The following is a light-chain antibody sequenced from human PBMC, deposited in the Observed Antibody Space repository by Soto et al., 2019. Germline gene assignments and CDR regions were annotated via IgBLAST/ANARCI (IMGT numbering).Light chain of an antibody. V-gene: IGKV1-5*03. CDR1: QSIRSW. CDR2: KAS. J-gene: IGKJ1*01. CDR3: QQYNSYSWT. Sequence: DIQMTQSPSTLSASFGDRFPPTCRASQSIRSWLAWYQQKPGKAPKLLFYKASSLESGVPSRVSGSGSGTEFTLTISSLQPDDFATYYCQQYNSYSWTFGQGTKVDI.